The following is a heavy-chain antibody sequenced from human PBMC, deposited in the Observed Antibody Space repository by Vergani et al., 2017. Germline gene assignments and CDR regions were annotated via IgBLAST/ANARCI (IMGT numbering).Heavy chain of an antibody. Sequence: QLVESGGGLVQPGGSLRLSCAASGFSLNTFWMTWVRQAPGKEMEWVANIKEDGTEKKYVDSVKGRFTISRDNDQKSVDLYMNILRVDDTAVYYCARGGKSGALDVWGQGTMVVVSS. V-gene: IGHV3-7*01. J-gene: IGHJ3*01. D-gene: IGHD3-16*01. CDR1: GFSLNTFW. CDR3: ARGGKSGALDV. CDR2: IKEDGTEK.